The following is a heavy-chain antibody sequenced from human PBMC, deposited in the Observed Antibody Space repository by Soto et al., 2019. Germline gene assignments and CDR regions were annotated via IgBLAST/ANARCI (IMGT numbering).Heavy chain of an antibody. CDR3: ARDYPGGSYYDY. CDR1: GFTFSRYW. V-gene: IGHV3-7*03. CDR2: INQDGSEK. D-gene: IGHD1-26*01. Sequence: ESGGGLVQPGGSLRLSCAASGFTFSRYWMSWVRQAPGKGLEWVARINQDGSEKYYVDSVKGRFTISRDNAKNSLYLQMNSLRAEDTAVYYCARDYPGGSYYDYWGQGTLVTVSS. J-gene: IGHJ4*02.